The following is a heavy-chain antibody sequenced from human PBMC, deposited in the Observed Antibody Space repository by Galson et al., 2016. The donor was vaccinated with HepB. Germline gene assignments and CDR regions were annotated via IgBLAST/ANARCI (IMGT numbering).Heavy chain of an antibody. Sequence: TLSLTCIVSGDSIISDSYHYWSWIRQPVGKGLEWVGLIYTTGSTSYNPSLKSRVTMSVDTSKNQFSLTVTSVTAADTAVYYCARLRGIGKSNEYYGLDVWGQGTTVIVSS. CDR2: IYTTGST. CDR1: GDSIISDSYHY. V-gene: IGHV4-61*02. D-gene: IGHD6-6*01. CDR3: ARLRGIGKSNEYYGLDV. J-gene: IGHJ6*02.